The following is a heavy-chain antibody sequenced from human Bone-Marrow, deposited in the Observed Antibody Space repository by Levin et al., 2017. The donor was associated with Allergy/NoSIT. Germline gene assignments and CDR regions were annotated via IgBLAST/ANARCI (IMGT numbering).Heavy chain of an antibody. CDR1: GFTFNDFA. CDR2: IMWNSARM. CDR3: VKDRSSVDIWNYGGPFES. D-gene: IGHD1-7*01. J-gene: IGHJ4*02. V-gene: IGHV3-9*01. Sequence: GGSLRLSCEASGFTFNDFAMHWVRQIPGKGLEWLTGIMWNSARMDYADSVKGRFTISRDNGKKSLYLEMNALRVEDTALYYCVKDRSSVDIWNYGGPFESWGQGTLVTVSS.